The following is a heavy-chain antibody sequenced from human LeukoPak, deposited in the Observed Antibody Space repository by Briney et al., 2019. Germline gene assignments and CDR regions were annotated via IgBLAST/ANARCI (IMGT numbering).Heavy chain of an antibody. V-gene: IGHV4-4*07. CDR3: ARLQILGYCSSTSCYDGWFDP. CDR2: IYTSGST. D-gene: IGHD2-2*01. CDR1: GGSISSYH. J-gene: IGHJ5*02. Sequence: SETLSLTCTVSGGSISSYHWSWIRQPAGKGLEWIGRIYTSGSTNYNPSLKSRVTMSVDTSKNQFSLKLSSVTAADTAVYYCARLQILGYCSSTSCYDGWFDPWGQGTLVTVSS.